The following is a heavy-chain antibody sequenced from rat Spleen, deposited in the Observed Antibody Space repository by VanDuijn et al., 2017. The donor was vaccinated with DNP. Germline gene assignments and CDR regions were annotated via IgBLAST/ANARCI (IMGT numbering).Heavy chain of an antibody. CDR2: FNPGSGGT. CDR1: GYTFTSNN. Sequence: QVQVQQSGAELVKPGTSVKLSCKTSGYTFTSNNVNWIKQTAGQGLEWIGIFNPGSGGTSYNLKFKGRATLTVDKSSTLAFMQLPTLTPPDSALPYCARFTVSVRFDYRGQALMVTVSP. V-gene: IGHV1-47*01. J-gene: IGHJ2*01. CDR3: ARFTVSVRFDY. D-gene: IGHD1-11*01.